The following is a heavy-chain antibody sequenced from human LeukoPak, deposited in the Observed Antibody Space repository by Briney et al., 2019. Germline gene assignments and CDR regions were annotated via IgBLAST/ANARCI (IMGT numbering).Heavy chain of an antibody. V-gene: IGHV3-23*01. CDR2: ISGSGGST. CDR1: GFTFSSYG. CDR3: AKDNQGYYYDSSGYPYWYFDL. Sequence: GGTLRLSCAASGFTFSSYGMSWVRQAPGKGLEWVSAISGSGGSTYYADSVKGRFTISRDNSKNTLYLQMNSLRAEDTAVYYCAKDNQGYYYDSSGYPYWYFDLWGRGTLVTVSS. D-gene: IGHD3-22*01. J-gene: IGHJ2*01.